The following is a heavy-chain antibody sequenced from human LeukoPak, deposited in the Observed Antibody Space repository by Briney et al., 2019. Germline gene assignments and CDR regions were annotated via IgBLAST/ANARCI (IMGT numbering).Heavy chain of an antibody. CDR2: IYYSGST. CDR1: GGSFSGYY. D-gene: IGHD5-24*01. J-gene: IGHJ5*02. Sequence: SETLSLTCAVYGGSFSGYYWSWIRQPPGKGLEWIGYIYYSGSTNYNPSLKSRVTISVDTSKNQFSLKLSSVTAADTAVYYCARWLQSQGWFDPWGQGTLVTVSS. CDR3: ARWLQSQGWFDP. V-gene: IGHV4-59*01.